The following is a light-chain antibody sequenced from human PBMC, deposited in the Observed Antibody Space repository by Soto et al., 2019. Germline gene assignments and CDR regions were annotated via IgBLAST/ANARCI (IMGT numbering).Light chain of an antibody. V-gene: IGLV1-40*01. CDR3: QSYNSSLSGWV. CDR1: SSNIGACYD. J-gene: IGLJ3*02. CDR2: GNS. Sequence: QSVLTQPPSVSGSPGQRVTISCTGSSSNIGACYDVHWYQQLPGTAPKLLIYGNSNRPSGVPDRFSGSKSGTSASLAITGLQAEDAADYYCQSYNSSLSGWVLGGGTKLTVL.